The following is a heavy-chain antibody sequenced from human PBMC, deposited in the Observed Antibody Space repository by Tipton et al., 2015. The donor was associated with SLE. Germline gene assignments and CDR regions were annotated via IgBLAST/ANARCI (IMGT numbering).Heavy chain of an antibody. V-gene: IGHV4-34*01. D-gene: IGHD3-16*01. Sequence: TLSLTCAVYGGSFSGYYWSWIRQPPGKGLEWIGEINHSGSTNYNPSLKSRVTMSVDTSKNQFSLKLSSVTAADTAVYYCARDHVGVMDYWGRGTLVTVSS. CDR3: ARDHVGVMDY. J-gene: IGHJ2*01. CDR2: INHSGST. CDR1: GGSFSGYY.